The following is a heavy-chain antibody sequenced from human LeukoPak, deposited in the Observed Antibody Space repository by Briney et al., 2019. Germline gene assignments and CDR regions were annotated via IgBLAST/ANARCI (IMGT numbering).Heavy chain of an antibody. Sequence: PSETLSLTCTVSGGSISSGGYYWSWIRQPPGKGLEWIGYIYHSGSTYYNPSLKSRVTISVDRSKNQFSLKLSSVTAADTAVYYCASTQYYDFWSGGDYWGQGTLVTVSS. D-gene: IGHD3-3*01. CDR1: GGSISSGGYY. V-gene: IGHV4-30-2*01. J-gene: IGHJ4*02. CDR2: IYHSGST. CDR3: ASTQYYDFWSGGDY.